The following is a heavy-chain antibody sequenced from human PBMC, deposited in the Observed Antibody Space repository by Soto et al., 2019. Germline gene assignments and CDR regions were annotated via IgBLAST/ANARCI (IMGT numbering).Heavy chain of an antibody. CDR1: GDSISSNNNY. CDR2: ISYSGTT. J-gene: IGHJ5*02. D-gene: IGHD5-18*01. CDR3: ARGRGYSYGLDP. Sequence: PSETLSLTCTVSGDSISSNNNYWSWIRQPPGEGLEWTGFISYSGTTSYSPSLKSRVAISLDTSKNHFSLSLSSVTAADTAVYYCARGRGYSYGLDPWGQGTLVTVSS. V-gene: IGHV4-30-4*01.